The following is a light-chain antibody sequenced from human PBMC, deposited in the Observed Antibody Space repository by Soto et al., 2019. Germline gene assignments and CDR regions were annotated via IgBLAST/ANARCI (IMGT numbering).Light chain of an antibody. CDR2: TVT. Sequence: SVLTQPRSLSGSPGQSVTISCTGTSSDVGGYNYASWYQQHPGKAPKLMIYTVTKRPSGVPDRFSGSKSDNTASLTISGLQADDEADYYCCSYAGSSSYVFGTGTKVTVL. J-gene: IGLJ1*01. CDR3: CSYAGSSSYV. V-gene: IGLV2-11*01. CDR1: SSDVGGYNY.